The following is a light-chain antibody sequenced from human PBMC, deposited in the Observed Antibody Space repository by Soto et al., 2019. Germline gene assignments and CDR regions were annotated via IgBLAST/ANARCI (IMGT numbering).Light chain of an antibody. CDR2: EVS. J-gene: IGLJ2*01. Sequence: QSALTQPASVSGSPGQSITISCTGTSSDVGGYNYVSWYQQHPGKAPKVVIYEVSNRPSWISNRFSGSKSGNTASLTISGLQAEGEADYYCSSYTSSSTLVFGGGTKLTVL. CDR1: SSDVGGYNY. V-gene: IGLV2-14*01. CDR3: SSYTSSSTLV.